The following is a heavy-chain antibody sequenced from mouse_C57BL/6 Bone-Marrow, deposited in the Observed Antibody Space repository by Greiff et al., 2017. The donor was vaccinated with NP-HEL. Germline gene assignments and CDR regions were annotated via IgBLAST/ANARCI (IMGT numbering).Heavy chain of an antibody. CDR2: IAPSDSYT. Sequence: VQLQQPGAELVMPGASVKLSCKASGYTFTSYWMHWVKQRPGQGLEWIGEIAPSDSYTNYNQKFKGKSTLTVDKSSSTAYMQLSSLTSEDSAVYYCARGAHFDVWGTGTTVTVSS. J-gene: IGHJ1*03. V-gene: IGHV1-69*01. CDR1: GYTFTSYW. CDR3: ARGAHFDV. D-gene: IGHD3-1*01.